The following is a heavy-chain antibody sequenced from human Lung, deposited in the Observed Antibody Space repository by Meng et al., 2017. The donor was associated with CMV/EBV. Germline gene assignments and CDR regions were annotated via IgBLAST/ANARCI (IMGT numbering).Heavy chain of an antibody. CDR2: IRYDGSNK. J-gene: IGHJ6*02. CDR3: ASQDIVVVPAAIRNYYYYGMDV. V-gene: IGHV3-30*02. Sequence: SCAASGFTFSSYGMHWVRQAPGKGLEWVAFIRYDGSNKYYADSVKGRFTISRDNSKNTLYLQMNSLRAEDTAVYYCASQDIVVVPAAIRNYYYYGMDVWGQGTXVTVAS. D-gene: IGHD2-2*02. CDR1: GFTFSSYG.